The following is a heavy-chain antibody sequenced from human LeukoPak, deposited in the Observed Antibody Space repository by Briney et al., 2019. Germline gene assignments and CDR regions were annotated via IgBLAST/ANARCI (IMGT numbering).Heavy chain of an antibody. CDR3: AKGAFGYDILTGGYYYMGV. CDR1: GFTFDDYA. J-gene: IGHJ6*03. Sequence: PGGSLRLSCAASGFTFDDYAMHWVRQAPGKGLEWVSLISGDGGSTYYADSVKGRFTISGDNSKNSLYLQMNSLRTEDTALYYCAKGAFGYDILTGGYYYMGVWGKGTTVTVSS. V-gene: IGHV3-43*02. CDR2: ISGDGGST. D-gene: IGHD3-9*01.